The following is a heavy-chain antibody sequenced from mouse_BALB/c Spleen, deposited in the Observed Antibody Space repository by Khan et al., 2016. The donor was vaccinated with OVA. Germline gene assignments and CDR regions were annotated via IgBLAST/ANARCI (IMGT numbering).Heavy chain of an antibody. CDR2: INPSTGYT. V-gene: IGHV1-7*01. D-gene: IGHD1-1*01. Sequence: QVQLKQSGAELAKPGASVKMSCKASGYTFTNYWMHWVKQRPGQGLEWIGYINPSTGYTEYNQRFKDKATLTADKSSSTAYMQLSSLTSEESAVYYCANHGSSSAWLTYWGQGTLVTVSA. CDR1: GYTFTNYW. CDR3: ANHGSSSAWLTY. J-gene: IGHJ3*01.